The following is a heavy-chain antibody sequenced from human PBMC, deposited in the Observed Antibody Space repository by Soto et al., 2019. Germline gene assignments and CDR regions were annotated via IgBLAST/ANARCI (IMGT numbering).Heavy chain of an antibody. CDR3: ARHVTIFPYYFDY. J-gene: IGHJ4*02. Sequence: SETLSLTCSVSGVSISGSSYYWGWIRQPPGKGLEWIGSMFYSGSTYYNPSLKSRVTISVDTSKNQFSLKLSSVTAADAAVFYCARHVTIFPYYFDYWGQGTLVTVSS. D-gene: IGHD3-3*01. CDR1: GVSISGSSYY. V-gene: IGHV4-39*01. CDR2: MFYSGST.